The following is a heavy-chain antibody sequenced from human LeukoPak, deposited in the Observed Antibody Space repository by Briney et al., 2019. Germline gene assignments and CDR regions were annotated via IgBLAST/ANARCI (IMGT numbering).Heavy chain of an antibody. CDR3: ARGIEYSSSSGYYNYYYMDV. J-gene: IGHJ6*03. Sequence: KPGGSLRLSCAASGFTFSPYSMNWVRQAPGKGLEWVSSISSSSSYIYYADSVKGRFTISRDNVKNSLYLQMDSLRAEDTAVYYCARGIEYSSSSGYYNYYYMDVWGIGTTVTVS. V-gene: IGHV3-21*01. D-gene: IGHD6-6*01. CDR1: GFTFSPYS. CDR2: ISSSSSYI.